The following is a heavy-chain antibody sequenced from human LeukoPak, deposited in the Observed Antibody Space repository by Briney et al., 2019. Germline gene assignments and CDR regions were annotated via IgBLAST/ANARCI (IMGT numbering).Heavy chain of an antibody. D-gene: IGHD3-10*01. CDR3: ARGITMVRGVIADTYYYYYGMDV. Sequence: ASVKVSCKASVYTFTSYGISWVRQAPGQGLAWMGWISAYNGSTNYAQKLQGRVTMTTDTSTSTAYMELRSLRSDDTAVYYCARGITMVRGVIADTYYYYYGMDVWGQGTTVTVSS. CDR1: VYTFTSYG. V-gene: IGHV1-18*01. CDR2: ISAYNGST. J-gene: IGHJ6*02.